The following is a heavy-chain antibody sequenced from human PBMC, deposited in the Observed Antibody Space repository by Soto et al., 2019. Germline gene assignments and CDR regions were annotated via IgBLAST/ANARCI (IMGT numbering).Heavy chain of an antibody. D-gene: IGHD1-26*01. J-gene: IGHJ3*01. CDR3: ARGGAIVGAGIGF. CDR2: FYYSGST. CDR1: GGPISSDDYY. Sequence: QGQLQESGPRLVKPSQTLSLTCTVSGGPISSDDYYWNGIRQHPGKGLEWMGYFYYSGSTYYTPSLQGRVSISVETSKSQFSLKLTSVTAADTAVYYCARGGAIVGAGIGFWGQGTMVTVSS. V-gene: IGHV4-31*03.